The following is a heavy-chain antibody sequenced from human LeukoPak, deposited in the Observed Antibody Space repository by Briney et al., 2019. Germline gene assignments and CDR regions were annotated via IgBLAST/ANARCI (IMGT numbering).Heavy chain of an antibody. J-gene: IGHJ4*02. CDR2: ISYDGSNK. CDR1: GFTFSSYA. CDR3: ARGANSSSWYVDY. D-gene: IGHD6-13*01. Sequence: PGRSLRLSCAASGFTFSSYAMHWVRQAPGKGLEWVAVISYDGSNKYYADSVKGRFTISRDNSKNTLYLQMNSLRADDTAVYYCARGANSSSWYVDYWGQGTLVTVSS. V-gene: IGHV3-30-3*01.